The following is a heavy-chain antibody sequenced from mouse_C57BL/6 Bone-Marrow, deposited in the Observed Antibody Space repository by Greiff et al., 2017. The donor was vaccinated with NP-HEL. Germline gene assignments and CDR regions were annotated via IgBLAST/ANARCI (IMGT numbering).Heavy chain of an antibody. D-gene: IGHD2-1*01. J-gene: IGHJ3*01. CDR1: GYTFTSYW. CDR3: ARGRDYDNFWFAY. V-gene: IGHV1-55*01. Sequence: VQLQQPGAELVKPGASVKMSCKASGYTFTSYWITWVKQRPGQGLEWIGDIYPGSGSTNYNEKFKSKATLTVDTSSSTAYMQLSSLTSEYSAVYYCARGRDYDNFWFAYWGQGTLVTVSA. CDR2: IYPGSGST.